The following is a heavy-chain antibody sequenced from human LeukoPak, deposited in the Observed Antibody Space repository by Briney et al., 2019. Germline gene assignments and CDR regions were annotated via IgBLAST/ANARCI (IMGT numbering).Heavy chain of an antibody. Sequence: GGSLRLSCAASGFTFSSYSMNWVHQAPGKGLEWVSSISSSSSYIYYADSVKGRFTISRDNAKNSLYLQMNSLRAEDTAVYYCARDRRLKVVDYWGQGTLVTVSS. CDR3: ARDRRLKVVDY. CDR2: ISSSSSYI. CDR1: GFTFSSYS. V-gene: IGHV3-21*01. J-gene: IGHJ4*02.